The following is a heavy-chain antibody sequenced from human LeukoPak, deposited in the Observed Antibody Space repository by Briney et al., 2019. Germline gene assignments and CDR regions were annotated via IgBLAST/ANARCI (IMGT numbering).Heavy chain of an antibody. CDR1: GGSISSYY. CDR2: IYTSGGT. CDR3: ARAYYDFWSGYPIEYYYYYMDV. D-gene: IGHD3-3*01. J-gene: IGHJ6*03. V-gene: IGHV4-4*07. Sequence: SETLSLTCTVSGGSISSYYWSWIRQPAGKGLEWIGRIYTSGGTNYNPSLKSRVTISVDTSKNQFSLKLSSVTAADTAVYYCARAYYDFWSGYPIEYYYYYMDVWGKGTTVTVSS.